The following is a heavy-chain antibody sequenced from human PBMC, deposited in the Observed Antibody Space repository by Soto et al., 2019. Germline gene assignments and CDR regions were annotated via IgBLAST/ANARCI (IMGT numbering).Heavy chain of an antibody. J-gene: IGHJ5*02. CDR3: ARRIAVAGSSIRGSPPYNWFDP. Sequence: SETLSLTCTVSGGSISSSSYYWGWIRQPPGKGLEWIGSIYYSGSTYYNPSLKSRVTISVDTSKNQFSLKLSSVTAADTAVYYCARRIAVAGSSIRGSPPYNWFDPWGQGTLVTVSS. CDR1: GGSISSSSYY. D-gene: IGHD6-19*01. CDR2: IYYSGST. V-gene: IGHV4-39*01.